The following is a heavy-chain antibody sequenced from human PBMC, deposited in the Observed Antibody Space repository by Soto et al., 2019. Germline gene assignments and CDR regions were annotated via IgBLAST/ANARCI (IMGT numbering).Heavy chain of an antibody. V-gene: IGHV3-7*04. J-gene: IGHJ3*02. CDR2: IKQDGSEK. Sequence: EVQLVESGGGLVQPGGSLRLSCAASEFIFSSYWMSWVRQTPGKGLEWVANIKQDGSEKHYVDSVKGRFTISRDNAKKSLYMQMNSLRAEDTAVYYCARGQSSAIDIWGQGTMVTVSS. CDR1: EFIFSSYW. CDR3: ARGQSSAIDI.